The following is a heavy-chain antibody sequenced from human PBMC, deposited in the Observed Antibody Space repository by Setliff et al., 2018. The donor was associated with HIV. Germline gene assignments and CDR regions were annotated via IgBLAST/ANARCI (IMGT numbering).Heavy chain of an antibody. D-gene: IGHD3-9*01. Sequence: WIRQPPGKGLEWVSLISGSSGGTYYADSVMGRFTISRDNSKNTLYLQMNSLRAEDTAVYYCARYFDSTDYWGQGTLVTVSS. V-gene: IGHV3-23*01. CDR2: ISGSSGGT. CDR3: ARYFDSTDY. J-gene: IGHJ4*02.